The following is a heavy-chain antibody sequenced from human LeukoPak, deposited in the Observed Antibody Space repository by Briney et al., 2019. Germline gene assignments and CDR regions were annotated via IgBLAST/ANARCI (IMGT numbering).Heavy chain of an antibody. D-gene: IGHD3-10*01. CDR2: INPNSGGT. V-gene: IGHV1-2*02. Sequence: ASVKVSCKASGYTFTGYYMHWVRQAPGQGLEWMGWINPNSGGTNYAQKFQGRVTMTRDTSISTAYMELSRLRSDDTAVYYCARARTMVRGSNDAFDIWGQGTMVTVSS. CDR1: GYTFTGYY. CDR3: ARARTMVRGSNDAFDI. J-gene: IGHJ3*02.